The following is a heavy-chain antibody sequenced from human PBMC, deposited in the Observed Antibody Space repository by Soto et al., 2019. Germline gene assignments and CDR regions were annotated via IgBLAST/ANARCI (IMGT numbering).Heavy chain of an antibody. V-gene: IGHV3-23*01. D-gene: IGHD6-13*01. CDR2: ISGSGGST. CDR3: AKGSDSGYSSSWYRAYNWFDP. J-gene: IGHJ5*02. Sequence: GGSLRLSCAASGFTFSSYAMSWVRQAPGKGLEWVSAISGSGGSTYYADNVKGRFTISRDNSKNTLYLQMNSLRAEDTAVYYCAKGSDSGYSSSWYRAYNWFDPWGQGTLVTVSS. CDR1: GFTFSSYA.